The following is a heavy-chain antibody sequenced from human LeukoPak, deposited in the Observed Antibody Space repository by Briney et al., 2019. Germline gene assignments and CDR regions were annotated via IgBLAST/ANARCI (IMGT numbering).Heavy chain of an antibody. Sequence: SQTLSLTCTVSGGSISSGGYYWSWIRQHPGKGLEWIGYIYYSGSTYYNPSLKSRVTISVDTSKNQFSLKLSSVTAADTAVYYCARGPSTQQLEDYWGQGTLVTVSS. CDR3: ARGPSTQQLEDY. D-gene: IGHD6-13*01. CDR2: IYYSGST. CDR1: GGSISSGGYY. J-gene: IGHJ4*02. V-gene: IGHV4-31*03.